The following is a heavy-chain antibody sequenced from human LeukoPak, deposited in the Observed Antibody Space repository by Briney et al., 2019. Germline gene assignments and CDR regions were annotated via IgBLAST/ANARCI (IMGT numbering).Heavy chain of an antibody. J-gene: IGHJ4*02. Sequence: SETLTLTCAVYGGSFSGYYWSWIRQPPGKGLEWIGEINHSGSTNYNPSLKSRVTISVDTSKNQLSLKLSSVTAADTAVYYCARWVVPAAIGHFDYWGQGTLVTVSS. CDR1: GGSFSGYY. CDR2: INHSGST. D-gene: IGHD2-2*02. V-gene: IGHV4-34*01. CDR3: ARWVVPAAIGHFDY.